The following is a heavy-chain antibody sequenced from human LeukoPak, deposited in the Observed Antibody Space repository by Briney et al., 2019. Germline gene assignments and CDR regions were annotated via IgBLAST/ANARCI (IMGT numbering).Heavy chain of an antibody. CDR2: VNLQGGT. D-gene: IGHD6-6*01. Sequence: SETLSLTCDVSGGSITQTNYWTWVRQPPGKGLEWIGEVNLQGGTNYNPSLLRRVAISVDTSANHVSLQMTSVTAADTAVYYCARRGGGSSTDWFDPWGQGTLVTVSS. CDR3: ARRGGGSSTDWFDP. V-gene: IGHV4-4*02. CDR1: GGSITQTNY. J-gene: IGHJ5*02.